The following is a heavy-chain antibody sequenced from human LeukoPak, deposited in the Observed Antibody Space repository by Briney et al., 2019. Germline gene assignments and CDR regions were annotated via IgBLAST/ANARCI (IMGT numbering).Heavy chain of an antibody. Sequence: PSETLSLTCTVSGYSISSGYYWSWIRQPPGKGLEWIGSIFHSGTTYYNPSLKSRVTISVDTSNNQFSLKLSSVTAADTAVYYCARDRYYGSGSYYYWGQGTLVTVSS. CDR2: IFHSGTT. D-gene: IGHD3-10*01. V-gene: IGHV4-38-2*02. CDR3: ARDRYYGSGSYYY. CDR1: GYSISSGYY. J-gene: IGHJ4*02.